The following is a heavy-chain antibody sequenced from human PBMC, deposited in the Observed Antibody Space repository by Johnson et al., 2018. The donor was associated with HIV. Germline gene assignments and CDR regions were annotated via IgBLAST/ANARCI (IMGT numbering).Heavy chain of an antibody. CDR2: IYSGGLT. D-gene: IGHD4-17*01. Sequence: MLLVESGGGVVKPGGSLRLSCAASGFIFSDYYMSWVRQSPGKGLEWVSVIYSGGLTYYAQSVKGRFTISRDNSKNTLYLQMNSLRGDDTAIYYCQKHNFGNYVSRALDIWGQGTMVTVSS. V-gene: IGHV3-66*02. CDR1: GFIFSDYY. CDR3: QKHNFGNYVSRALDI. J-gene: IGHJ3*02.